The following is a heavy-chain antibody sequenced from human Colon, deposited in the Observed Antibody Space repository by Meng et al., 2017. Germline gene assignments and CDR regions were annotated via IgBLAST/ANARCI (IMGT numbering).Heavy chain of an antibody. CDR1: GISISSATY. J-gene: IGHJ4*02. Sequence: QVQLQESGPGLGKPSGTLSRTCAVSGISISSATYWSWVRQPPGKGLEWIGESYHSGSTNYNPSLKSRVTISVDKSKNQFSLILTSVTAADTAVYYCASSSGWWRLDSWGQGTLVTVSS. CDR2: SYHSGST. D-gene: IGHD6-19*01. V-gene: IGHV4-4*02. CDR3: ASSSGWWRLDS.